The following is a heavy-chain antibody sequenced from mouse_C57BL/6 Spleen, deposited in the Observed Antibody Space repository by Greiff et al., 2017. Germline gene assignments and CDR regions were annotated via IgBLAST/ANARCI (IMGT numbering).Heavy chain of an antibody. D-gene: IGHD2-5*01. CDR1: GFTFSSYA. Sequence: EVQVVESGGGLVKPGGSLKLSCAASGFTFSSYAMSWVRQTPEKRLEWVATISDGGSYTYYPDNVKGRFTISRDNAKNNLYLQMRHLKSEDTAMYYCARDEGTIVTYFDYWGQGTTLTVSS. CDR3: ARDEGTIVTYFDY. CDR2: ISDGGSYT. J-gene: IGHJ2*01. V-gene: IGHV5-4*01.